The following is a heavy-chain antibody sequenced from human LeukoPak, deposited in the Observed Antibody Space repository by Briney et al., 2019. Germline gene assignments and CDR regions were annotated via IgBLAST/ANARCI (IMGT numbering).Heavy chain of an antibody. Sequence: GGSLRLSCAASGFTFSDYYMSWVRQAPGKGLEWVSYISSSGSTIYYADSVKGRFTISRDNAKNSLYLQMNSLRAEDTAVYYCARDWFSGSYYPFDYWGQGTLVTASS. D-gene: IGHD1-26*01. CDR1: GFTFSDYY. V-gene: IGHV3-11*01. CDR3: ARDWFSGSYYPFDY. CDR2: ISSSGSTI. J-gene: IGHJ4*02.